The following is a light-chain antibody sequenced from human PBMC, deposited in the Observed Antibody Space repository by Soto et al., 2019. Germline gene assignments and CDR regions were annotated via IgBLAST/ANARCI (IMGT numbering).Light chain of an antibody. CDR3: QQYSTAPFYT. Sequence: DIVMTQSPDSLAVSLGERATIHCQSSQSLLYSSNNKNYLAWYQQKPGQPPKLLIYWASTRESGVPDRFSGSGSGKDFTLSIGSLQAEDVAVYYCQQYSTAPFYTFGQGTKLEIK. J-gene: IGKJ2*01. CDR2: WAS. V-gene: IGKV4-1*01. CDR1: QSLLYSSNNKNY.